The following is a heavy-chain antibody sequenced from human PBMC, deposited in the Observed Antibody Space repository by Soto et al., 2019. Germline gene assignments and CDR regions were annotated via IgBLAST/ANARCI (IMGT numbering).Heavy chain of an antibody. D-gene: IGHD3-3*01. J-gene: IGHJ4*02. Sequence: QVQLVQSGAEVKKPGASVKVSCKASGYTFTSYAMHWVRQAPGQRLECMGWINAGSGNTKYSQKFQCRVTITRYTSASAVYMERGSLGSEGTAVYYCARDSYFWSGYSFDYWGQGTLVTVSS. CDR3: ARDSYFWSGYSFDY. CDR2: INAGSGNT. CDR1: GYTFTSYA. V-gene: IGHV1-3*01.